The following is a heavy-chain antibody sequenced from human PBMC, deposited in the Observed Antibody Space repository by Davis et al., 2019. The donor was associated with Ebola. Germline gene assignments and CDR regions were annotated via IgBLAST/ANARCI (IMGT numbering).Heavy chain of an antibody. V-gene: IGHV3-23*01. Sequence: GGPLRLSCIASGFTFSTYAMNWVRQTPGKGLEWVSSISGSGDRTNYADSVKGRFIISRDRAENTVYLQMHSLRVEDTATYFCARDPQVDKWNAHPTWDYWGHGTLVTVSS. CDR1: GFTFSTYA. CDR2: ISGSGDRT. CDR3: ARDPQVDKWNAHPTWDY. D-gene: IGHD1-20*01. J-gene: IGHJ4*01.